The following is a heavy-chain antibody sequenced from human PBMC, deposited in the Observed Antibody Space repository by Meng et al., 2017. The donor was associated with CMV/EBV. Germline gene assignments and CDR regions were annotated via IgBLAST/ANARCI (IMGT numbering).Heavy chain of an antibody. CDR1: GGTFSSYA. Sequence: SVTVSCKASGGTFSSYAISWVRQAPGQGLEWMGGIIPILGIANYAQKFQGRVTITADKSTSTAYMELSSLRSEDTAGYYCARGRGITVTTPFDYWGQGTLVTVSS. J-gene: IGHJ4*02. CDR2: IIPILGIA. D-gene: IGHD4-17*01. CDR3: ARGRGITVTTPFDY. V-gene: IGHV1-69*10.